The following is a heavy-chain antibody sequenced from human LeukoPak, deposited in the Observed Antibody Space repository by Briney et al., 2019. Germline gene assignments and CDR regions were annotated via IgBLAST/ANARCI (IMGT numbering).Heavy chain of an antibody. Sequence: SETLSLTCSVLGGAVSGYDWSWIRPPPGRGLEWFGYIYYSGSTTYNPSLKSRVTMSVDTSKNQFSLNLSSVTAADTAVYYCARHAPTGSSSAFDIWGQGTMSTVSS. CDR1: GGAVSGYD. D-gene: IGHD3-9*01. V-gene: IGHV4-59*08. J-gene: IGHJ3*02. CDR3: ARHAPTGSSSAFDI. CDR2: IYYSGST.